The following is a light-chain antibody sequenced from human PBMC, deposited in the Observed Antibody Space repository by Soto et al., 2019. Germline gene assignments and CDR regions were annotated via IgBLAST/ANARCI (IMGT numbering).Light chain of an antibody. V-gene: IGKV1-39*01. Sequence: DIQMTQSPSSLSASVGDRVTITCRASQSISSYLNWYQQKPGKAHKLLIYAAYSLQSGVQSRFSGSGSGTDFTLTISSLQPEDFATYYCKQNYSIPITFGQGTRLEIK. J-gene: IGKJ5*01. CDR2: AAY. CDR1: QSISSY. CDR3: KQNYSIPIT.